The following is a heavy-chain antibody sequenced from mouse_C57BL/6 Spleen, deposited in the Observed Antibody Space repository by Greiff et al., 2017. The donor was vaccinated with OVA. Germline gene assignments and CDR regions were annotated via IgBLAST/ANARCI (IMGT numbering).Heavy chain of an antibody. CDR1: GYAFTNYL. Sequence: VQLQQSGAELVRPGTSVKVSCKASGYAFTNYLIEWVKQRPGQGLEWIGVINPGSGGTNYNEKFKGKATLTADKSSSTAYMQLSSLTSEDSAVYFCARHIWLAPFDYWGQGTTLTVSS. J-gene: IGHJ2*01. D-gene: IGHD2-2*01. CDR3: ARHIWLAPFDY. V-gene: IGHV1-54*01. CDR2: INPGSGGT.